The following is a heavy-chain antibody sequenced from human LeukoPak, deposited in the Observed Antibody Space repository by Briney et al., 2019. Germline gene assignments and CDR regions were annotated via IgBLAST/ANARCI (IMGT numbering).Heavy chain of an antibody. CDR2: ISSSSSYI. V-gene: IGHV3-21*01. Sequence: GGSLRLSCAASGFTFSSYSMNWVRQAPGKGLEWVSSISSSSSYIYYADSVKGRFTISRDNAKNSLYLQMNSLRAEDTAVYYCARGPYCSGGSCYTLTMYYFDYWGQGTLVTVSS. J-gene: IGHJ4*02. D-gene: IGHD2-15*01. CDR3: ARGPYCSGGSCYTLTMYYFDY. CDR1: GFTFSSYS.